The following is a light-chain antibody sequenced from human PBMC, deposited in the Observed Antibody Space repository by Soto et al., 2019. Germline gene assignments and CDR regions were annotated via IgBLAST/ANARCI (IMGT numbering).Light chain of an antibody. V-gene: IGKV1-5*03. CDR3: QQYNIYPWT. CDR2: KAS. CDR1: QSISSW. J-gene: IGKJ1*01. Sequence: DIQMTQSPSTVSASVGDGVTITCRASQSISSWLAWYQQKPGKAPNLLIYKASSLESGVPSRFSGSGSGTEFTLTISSLQPDDFATYYCQQYNIYPWTFGQGTKVEIK.